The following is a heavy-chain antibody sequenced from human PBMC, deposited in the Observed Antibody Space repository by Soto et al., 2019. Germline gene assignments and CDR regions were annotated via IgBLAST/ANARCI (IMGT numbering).Heavy chain of an antibody. V-gene: IGHV3-33*01. CDR2: IWYDGSNK. CDR3: ARDSGVAAKGTADY. Sequence: GGSLRLSCAASGFTFSSYGMHWVRQAPGKGLEWVAVIWYDGSNKYYADSVKGRFTISRDNSKNTLYLQMNSLRAEDTAVCYCARDSGVAAKGTADYWGQGTLVTVSS. CDR1: GFTFSSYG. D-gene: IGHD6-13*01. J-gene: IGHJ4*02.